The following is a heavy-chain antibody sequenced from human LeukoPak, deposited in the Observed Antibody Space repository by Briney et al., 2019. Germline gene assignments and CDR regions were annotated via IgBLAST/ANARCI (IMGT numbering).Heavy chain of an antibody. D-gene: IGHD2-8*01. CDR2: IYYSGST. CDR1: GGSISSGDYY. J-gene: IGHJ6*02. CDR3: ARDNEYYYYGMDV. Sequence: SQTLSLTCTVSGGSISSGDYYWSWIRQPPGKGLEWIGYIYYSGSTYYNPSLKSRVTISVDTSKNQFSLKLSSVTAADTAVYYCARDNEYYYYGMDVWGQGTTVTVSS. V-gene: IGHV4-30-4*01.